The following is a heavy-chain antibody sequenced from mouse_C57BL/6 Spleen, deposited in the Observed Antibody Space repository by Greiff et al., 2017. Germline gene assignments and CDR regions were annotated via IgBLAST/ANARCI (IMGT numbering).Heavy chain of an antibody. CDR2: IYPGDGDT. CDR3: ASYYDYEDWFAY. J-gene: IGHJ3*01. CDR1: GYAFSSYW. D-gene: IGHD2-4*01. V-gene: IGHV1-80*01. Sequence: VQLQESGAELVKPGASVKISCKASGYAFSSYWMNWVKQRPGKGLEWIGQIYPGDGDTNYNGKFKGKATLTADKSSSTAYMQLSSLTSEDSAVYFCASYYDYEDWFAYWGQGTLGTVSA.